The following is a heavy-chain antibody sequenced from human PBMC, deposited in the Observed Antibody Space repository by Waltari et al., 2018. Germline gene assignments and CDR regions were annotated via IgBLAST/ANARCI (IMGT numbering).Heavy chain of an antibody. J-gene: IGHJ1*01. V-gene: IGHV4-61*02. CDR3: ANRGVGNYFKYFRL. Sequence: QVQLQESGPGLVKPTHTLSLTCTVSGEPISDDVSRWTYWTWIRQSAGKGLEWIGHIYSSGAVDYNPSLMSRVTISLATPKSHFTLNLTSVTAADTAVYYCANRGVGNYFKYFRLWSPGTLVTVSS. D-gene: IGHD1-7*01. CDR2: IYSSGAV. CDR1: GEPISDDVSRWTY.